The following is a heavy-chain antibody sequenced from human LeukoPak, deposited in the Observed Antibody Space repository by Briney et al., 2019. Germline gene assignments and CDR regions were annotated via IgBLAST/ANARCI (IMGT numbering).Heavy chain of an antibody. J-gene: IGHJ4*02. D-gene: IGHD6-13*01. Sequence: PSETLSLTCTVSGGSISSSSYYWSWIRQPPGKGLEWIGYIYYSGSTNYNPSLKSRFTISVDTSKNQFSLKLSSVTAADAAVYYCASQYSSSWYYFDYWGQGTLVTVSS. CDR1: GGSISSSSYY. CDR2: IYYSGST. CDR3: ASQYSSSWYYFDY. V-gene: IGHV4-61*01.